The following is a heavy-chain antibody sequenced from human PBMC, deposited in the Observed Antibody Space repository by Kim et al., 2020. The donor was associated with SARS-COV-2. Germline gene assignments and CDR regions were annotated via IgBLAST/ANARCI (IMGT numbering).Heavy chain of an antibody. V-gene: IGHV1-69*13. J-gene: IGHJ4*02. CDR3: ARGRYYGSGSWGYYFDY. CDR2: IIPIFGTA. Sequence: SVKVSCKASGGTFSSYAISWVRQAPGQGLEWMGGIIPIFGTANYAQKFQGRVTITADESTSTAYMELSSLRSEDTAVYYCARGRYYGSGSWGYYFDYWGQGTLVTVSS. D-gene: IGHD3-10*01. CDR1: GGTFSSYA.